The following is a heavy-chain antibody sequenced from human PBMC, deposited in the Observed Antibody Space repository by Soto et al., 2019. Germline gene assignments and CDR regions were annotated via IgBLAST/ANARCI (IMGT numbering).Heavy chain of an antibody. Sequence: GGSLRLSCAASGFTFSSYAMHWVRQAPGKGLEWVAVISYDGSNKYYADSVKGRFTISRDNSKNTLYLQMNSLRAEDTAVYYCARAGYGSGNNWFDPWGKGTLVTVSS. CDR1: GFTFSSYA. CDR3: ARAGYGSGNNWFDP. J-gene: IGHJ5*02. CDR2: ISYDGSNK. D-gene: IGHD3-10*01. V-gene: IGHV3-30-3*01.